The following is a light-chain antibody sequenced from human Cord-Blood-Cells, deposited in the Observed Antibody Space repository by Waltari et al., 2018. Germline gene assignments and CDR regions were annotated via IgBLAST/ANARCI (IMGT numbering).Light chain of an antibody. Sequence: DIQMTQSPSSLSASVGVRVTITSRASQSISSYLNWYQQKPGKAPKLLIYAASSLQSGVPSRFSGSGSGTDFTLTISSLQPEDFATYYCQQSYSTPITFGQGTRLEIK. CDR3: QQSYSTPIT. V-gene: IGKV1-39*01. CDR2: AAS. CDR1: QSISSY. J-gene: IGKJ5*01.